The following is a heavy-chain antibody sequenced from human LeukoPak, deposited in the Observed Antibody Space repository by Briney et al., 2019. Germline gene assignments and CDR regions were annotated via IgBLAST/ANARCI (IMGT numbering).Heavy chain of an antibody. Sequence: SETLSLTCVVYGGSFSGYYWSWIRQPPGKGLEWIGDINHSGSTNYNPSLKSRVTISVDTSKNQFSLKLSSVTAADTAVYYCARTNRIAARPKSRRWFDPWGQGTLVTVSS. J-gene: IGHJ5*02. D-gene: IGHD6-6*01. CDR2: INHSGST. CDR3: ARTNRIAARPKSRRWFDP. CDR1: GGSFSGYY. V-gene: IGHV4-34*01.